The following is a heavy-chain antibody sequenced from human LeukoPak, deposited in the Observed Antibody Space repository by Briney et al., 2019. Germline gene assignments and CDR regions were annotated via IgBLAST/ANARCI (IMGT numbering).Heavy chain of an antibody. CDR2: INHSGST. Sequence: SESMSLTCAVYGGSFSGYYWSWIRQPPGKGLEWIGEINHSGSTNYNPSLKSRVTISVDTSKNQFSLKLSSVTAADTAVYYCARGGHIVVVTANYWYFDLWGRAALGTVSS. V-gene: IGHV4-34*01. D-gene: IGHD2-21*02. J-gene: IGHJ2*01. CDR3: ARGGHIVVVTANYWYFDL. CDR1: GGSFSGYY.